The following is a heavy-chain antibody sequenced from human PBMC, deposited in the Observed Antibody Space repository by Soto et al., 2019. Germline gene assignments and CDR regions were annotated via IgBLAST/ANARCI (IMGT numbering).Heavy chain of an antibody. CDR2: IWYDGSNK. CDR3: AREAVPAAVDDAFDI. V-gene: IGHV3-33*01. D-gene: IGHD2-2*01. CDR1: GFTFGSYG. Sequence: GGSLRLSCAASGFTFGSYGMHWVRQAPGKGLEWVAVIWYDGSNKYYADSVKGRFTISRDNSKNTLYLQMNSLRAEDTAVYYCAREAVPAAVDDAFDIWGQGTMVTVSS. J-gene: IGHJ3*02.